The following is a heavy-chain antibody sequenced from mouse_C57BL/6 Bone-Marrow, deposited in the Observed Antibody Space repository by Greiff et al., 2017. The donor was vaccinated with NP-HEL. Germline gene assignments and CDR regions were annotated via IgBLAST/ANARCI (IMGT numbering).Heavy chain of an antibody. CDR2: IHPNSGST. CDR1: GYTFTSYW. CDR3: ARPFYCSSIFWFAY. Sequence: VQLQQPGAELVKPGASVKLSCKASGYTFTSYWMHWVKQRPGQGLEWIGMIHPNSGSTNYNEKFKSKATLTVDKSSSTAYMQLSSLTSEDSAVYYCARPFYCSSIFWFAYWGQGTLVTVSA. V-gene: IGHV1-64*01. J-gene: IGHJ3*01. D-gene: IGHD1-1*01.